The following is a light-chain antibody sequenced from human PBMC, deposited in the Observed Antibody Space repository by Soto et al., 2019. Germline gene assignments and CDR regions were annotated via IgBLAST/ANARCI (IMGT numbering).Light chain of an antibody. CDR1: QGISNY. CDR2: AAS. J-gene: IGKJ1*01. V-gene: IGKV1-27*01. CDR3: QKYNSAPRT. Sequence: DIQMTQSPSSLSASVGDRVTITCRASQGISNYLAWYQQKPGKVPKLLIYAASTLQSGVPSRFSGSGSVTDFTLTISGLQPEDVATYYCQKYNSAPRTFGQGTKVEIK.